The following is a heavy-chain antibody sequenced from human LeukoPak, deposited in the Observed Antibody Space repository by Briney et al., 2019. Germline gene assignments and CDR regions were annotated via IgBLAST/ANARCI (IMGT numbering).Heavy chain of an antibody. CDR2: MNPSGNT. J-gene: IGHJ4*02. V-gene: IGHV1-8*01. D-gene: IGHD6-13*01. Sequence: ASVKVSCKASGYTFTSYDINWVRQATGQGLERMGWMNPSGNTGYAQKFQGRVTITRSTSISTAYMELSSLTSEDTAVYYCARVTYSSPDYWGQGTLVTVSS. CDR1: GYTFTSYD. CDR3: ARVTYSSPDY.